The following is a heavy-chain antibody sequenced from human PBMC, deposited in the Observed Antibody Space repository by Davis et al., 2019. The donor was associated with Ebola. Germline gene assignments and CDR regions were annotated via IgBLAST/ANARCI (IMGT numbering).Heavy chain of an antibody. V-gene: IGHV4-39*07. D-gene: IGHD3-22*01. CDR1: GGSISSSSYY. CDR3: ARDYYDSSGYIWYFDL. J-gene: IGHJ2*01. CDR2: IYHSGTI. Sequence: SETLSLTCTVSGGSISSSSYYWGWIRQPPGKGLEWIGSIYHSGTIYYNPSLKSRVTISIDTSKNQVSLKLNSVTAADTAVYYCARDYYDSSGYIWYFDLWGRGSLVTVSS.